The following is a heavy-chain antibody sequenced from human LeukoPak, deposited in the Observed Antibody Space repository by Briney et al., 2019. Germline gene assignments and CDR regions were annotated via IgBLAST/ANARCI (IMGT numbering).Heavy chain of an antibody. CDR2: IWYDGSNK. CDR3: ARAFSPPDYYDSSGYSW. Sequence: PGGSLRLSCAASGFTFSSYGMHWVRQAPGKGLEWVAVIWYDGSNKYYADSVKGRFTISRDNSKNTLYLQMNSLRAEDTAVYYGARAFSPPDYYDSSGYSWWGQGTLVTVSS. D-gene: IGHD3-22*01. CDR1: GFTFSSYG. J-gene: IGHJ4*02. V-gene: IGHV3-33*01.